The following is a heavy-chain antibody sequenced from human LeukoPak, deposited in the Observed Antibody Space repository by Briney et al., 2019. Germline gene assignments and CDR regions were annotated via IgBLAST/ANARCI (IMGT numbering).Heavy chain of an antibody. V-gene: IGHV3-23*01. Sequence: GGSLRLSCAASGFTFSSYAMSWVRQAPGKGLEWVSAISSSGGSTYYADSVKGRFTISRDNSKNTLYLQMNSLRAEDTAVYYCAKSGDLRYYGMDVWGQGTTVTVSS. CDR1: GFTFSSYA. CDR3: AKSGDLRYYGMDV. CDR2: ISSSGGST. J-gene: IGHJ6*02. D-gene: IGHD3-10*01.